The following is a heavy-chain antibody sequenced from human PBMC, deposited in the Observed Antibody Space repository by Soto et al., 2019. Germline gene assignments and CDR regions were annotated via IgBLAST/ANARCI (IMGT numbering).Heavy chain of an antibody. D-gene: IGHD1-26*01. CDR2: IIPVAAISGIA. Sequence: QVQLVQSGAEMKEPGSSVKVSCKASGVIFSSYGINWVRQAPGQGLEWMGGIIPVAAISGIANVAQIFQGRVTLSADIYSRTADMEQSALSSADTAVYYCAGVVDEYYYYGMDVWGQGTAVIVS. J-gene: IGHJ6*02. CDR1: GVIFSSYG. V-gene: IGHV1-69*17. CDR3: AGVVDEYYYYGMDV.